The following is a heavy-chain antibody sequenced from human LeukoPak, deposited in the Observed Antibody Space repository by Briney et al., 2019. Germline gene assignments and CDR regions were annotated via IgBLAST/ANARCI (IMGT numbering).Heavy chain of an antibody. CDR2: IKEDGSVT. J-gene: IGHJ4*02. V-gene: IGHV3-7*04. Sequence: PGGSLRLSCVGSGFTFSSFWMNWVRQVPGKGLEWLANIKEDGSVTTHVESVKGRFTVSRDNAENVLYLQMNSLRVEDTGIYYCARGRPTPGTDYWGQGTLVTVSS. D-gene: IGHD6-13*01. CDR3: ARGRPTPGTDY. CDR1: GFTFSSFW.